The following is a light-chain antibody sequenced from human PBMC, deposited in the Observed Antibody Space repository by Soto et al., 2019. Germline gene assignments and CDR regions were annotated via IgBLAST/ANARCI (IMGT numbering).Light chain of an antibody. CDR1: SSDVGGYNY. V-gene: IGLV2-14*01. CDR3: SSYTSSNTWV. Sequence: QSVLTQPASVSGSPGQSITMSCTGTSSDVGGYNYVSWYQQHPGKVPRLMIYEVSNRPSGLSNRFSGSKSGNTASLTISGLQAEDEADYYCSSYTSSNTWVFGGGTKLTVL. CDR2: EVS. J-gene: IGLJ3*02.